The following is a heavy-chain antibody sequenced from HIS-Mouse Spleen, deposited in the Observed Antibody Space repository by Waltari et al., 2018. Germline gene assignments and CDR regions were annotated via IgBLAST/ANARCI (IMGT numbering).Heavy chain of an antibody. CDR2: INPNSGGT. CDR1: GYNFTGYY. V-gene: IGHV1-2*02. J-gene: IGHJ4*02. D-gene: IGHD3-3*01. Sequence: QVQLVQSGAEVKKPGASVKVSCKASGYNFTGYYMHWVRQAPGPGLEWMGRINPNSGGTNYAQKFQGRVTMTRDTAISTAYMGLGRLRSDDTAVYYCARGRHYDFWSALEGDYWGQGTLVTVSS. CDR3: ARGRHYDFWSALEGDY.